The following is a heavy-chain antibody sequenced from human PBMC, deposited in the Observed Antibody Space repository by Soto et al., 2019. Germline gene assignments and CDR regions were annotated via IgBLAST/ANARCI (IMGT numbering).Heavy chain of an antibody. J-gene: IGHJ6*03. CDR3: APFARYFPPAMDV. CDR2: IKQDGSEK. CDR1: GFTFSSYW. D-gene: IGHD3-9*01. V-gene: IGHV3-7*01. Sequence: GGSLRLSCAASGFTFSSYWMSWVRQAPGKGLEWVANIKQDGSEKNYVDSVKGRFTISRDNAKNSLYLQMNSLRAEDTAVYYCAPFARYFPPAMDVWGKGTTVTVSS.